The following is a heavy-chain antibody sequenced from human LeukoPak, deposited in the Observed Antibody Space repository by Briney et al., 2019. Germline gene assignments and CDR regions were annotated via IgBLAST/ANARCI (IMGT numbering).Heavy chain of an antibody. CDR3: ARAWVRDYGGSHDAFDI. CDR2: INPSGGST. D-gene: IGHD4-23*01. J-gene: IGHJ3*02. V-gene: IGHV1-46*01. CDR1: GYTFTSYG. Sequence: ASVKVSCKASGYTFTSYGISWVRQAPGQGLEWMGIINPSGGSTSYAQKFQGRVTMTRDTSTSTVYMELSSLGSEDTAVYYCARAWVRDYGGSHDAFDIWGQGTMVTVSS.